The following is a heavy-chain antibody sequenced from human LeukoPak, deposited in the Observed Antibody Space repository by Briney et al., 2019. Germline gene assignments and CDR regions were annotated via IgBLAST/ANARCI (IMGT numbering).Heavy chain of an antibody. CDR2: ISSSSSYI. CDR1: GFTFSSYN. V-gene: IGHV3-21*01. J-gene: IGHJ5*02. CDR3: ARVYGDYGGYWFDP. D-gene: IGHD4-17*01. Sequence: GGSLRLSCAASGFTFSSYNMNWVRQAPGKGLEWVSSISSSSSYIYYADSVKGRFTISRDNAKNSLYLQMNSLRAEDTAVYYCARVYGDYGGYWFDPWGQGTLVTVSS.